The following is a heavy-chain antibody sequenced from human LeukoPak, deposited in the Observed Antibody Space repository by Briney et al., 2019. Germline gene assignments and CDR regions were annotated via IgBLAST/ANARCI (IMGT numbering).Heavy chain of an antibody. V-gene: IGHV3-30*18. CDR3: AKQTPIVVPAAIAPVWFDP. D-gene: IGHD2-2*02. CDR2: ISYDGSNK. J-gene: IGHJ5*02. Sequence: QPGGSLRLSCAASGFSFSSYGMHWVRQAPGKGLEWVAVISYDGSNKYYADSVKGRFTISRDNSKNTLYLQMNSLRAEDTAVYYCAKQTPIVVPAAIAPVWFDPWGQGTLVTVSS. CDR1: GFSFSSYG.